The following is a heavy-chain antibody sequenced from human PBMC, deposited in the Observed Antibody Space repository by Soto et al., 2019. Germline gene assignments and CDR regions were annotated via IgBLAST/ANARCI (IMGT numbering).Heavy chain of an antibody. D-gene: IGHD6-6*01. V-gene: IGHV1-2*02. CDR3: ARDEQLVLHYYYGMDV. J-gene: IGHJ6*02. Sequence: ASVKVSCKASGYTFTGYYMHWVRQAPGQGLEWMGWINPNSGGTNYAQKFQGRVTMTRDTSISTAYMELSRLRSDDMAVYYCARDEQLVLHYYYGMDVRGQGTTITVS. CDR2: INPNSGGT. CDR1: GYTFTGYY.